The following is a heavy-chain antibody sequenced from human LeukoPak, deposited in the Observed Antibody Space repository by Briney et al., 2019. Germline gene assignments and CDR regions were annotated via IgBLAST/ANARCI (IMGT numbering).Heavy chain of an antibody. CDR2: INSDGSST. V-gene: IGHV3-74*01. Sequence: GGSLRLSCAASGFTFSSYWMHWVRQAPGKGLVWVSRINSDGSSTSYADSVKGRFTISRDNSKNTLYLQMNSLRAEDTAVYYCAKVDILTGYFTPREAYYFDYWGQGTLVTVSS. CDR3: AKVDILTGYFTPREAYYFDY. J-gene: IGHJ4*02. D-gene: IGHD3-9*01. CDR1: GFTFSSYW.